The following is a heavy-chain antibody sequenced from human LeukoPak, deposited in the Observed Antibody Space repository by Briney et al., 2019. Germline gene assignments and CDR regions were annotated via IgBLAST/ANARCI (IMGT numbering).Heavy chain of an antibody. Sequence: QPGGSLRLSCAASGFTFSSYAMSWVRQAPGKGLEWVSAISGSGGSTYYADSVKGRFTISRDNSKNTLYLQMNSLRAEDTAVYYCARDSGPGDLFGSLSYWGQGTLVTVSS. CDR1: GFTFSSYA. CDR2: ISGSGGST. CDR3: ARDSGPGDLFGSLSY. J-gene: IGHJ4*02. D-gene: IGHD3-10*01. V-gene: IGHV3-23*01.